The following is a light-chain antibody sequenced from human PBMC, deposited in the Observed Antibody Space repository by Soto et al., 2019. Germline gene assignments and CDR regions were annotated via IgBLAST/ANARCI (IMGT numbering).Light chain of an antibody. CDR2: LGS. V-gene: IGKV2-28*01. J-gene: IGKJ5*01. CDR3: MQNLQRVN. Sequence: DIMMTQSPLILPVTPGEPASISCRSSQSLLYNNTYNYLDWYLQKPGQSPQLLIYLGSNRATGVPDRFSGSGTGTDFTLKVSRVEAEDVGTYYCMQNLQRVNFRQWPGLEIK. CDR1: QSLLYNNTYNY.